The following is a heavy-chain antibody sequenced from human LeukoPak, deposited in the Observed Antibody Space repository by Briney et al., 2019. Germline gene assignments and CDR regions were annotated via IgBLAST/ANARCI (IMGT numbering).Heavy chain of an antibody. CDR1: GVSVSSGSYY. D-gene: IGHD3-16*01. Sequence: SETLSLTCTVSGVSVSSGSYYWSWIRQPPGKGLEWIGYIYYSGSTNYNPSLKSRVTISVDTSKNQFSLELSSVTAADTAVYYCARAYLREYYDYALGYWGQGTLVTVSS. CDR3: ARAYLREYYDYALGY. CDR2: IYYSGST. V-gene: IGHV4-61*01. J-gene: IGHJ4*02.